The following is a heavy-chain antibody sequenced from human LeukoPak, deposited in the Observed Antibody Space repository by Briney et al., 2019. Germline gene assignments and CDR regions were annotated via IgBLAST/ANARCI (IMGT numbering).Heavy chain of an antibody. V-gene: IGHV3-53*01. J-gene: IGHJ4*02. CDR2: IYSGGNT. CDR1: GFTVSSNY. D-gene: IGHD3-16*01. Sequence: GGSLRLSCAASGFTVSSNYMSWVRQAPGKWLEWVSVIYSGGNTYYADSVKGRFTVSRDNNKNTLYLQMSSLRVEDTAVYYCARTFDYRFDNWGQGTLVTVSS. CDR3: ARTFDYRFDN.